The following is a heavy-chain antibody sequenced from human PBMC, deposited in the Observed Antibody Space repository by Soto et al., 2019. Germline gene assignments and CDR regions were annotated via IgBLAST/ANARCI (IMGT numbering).Heavy chain of an antibody. CDR2: MNMDGSRT. CDR1: GFTFSIYW. J-gene: IGHJ4*02. V-gene: IGHV3-74*01. Sequence: EVQLVESGGGLVQPGGSLRLSCAASGFTFSIYWMHWVRQAPGKGLVWVSRMNMDGSRTSYADFAKGRFTISRDDGKGTVYLQMSNLRAEDTAVYYCVRGDGDRYDGPGYLGRHWGQGTLVTVSS. CDR3: VRGDGDRYDGPGYLGRH. D-gene: IGHD2-21*01.